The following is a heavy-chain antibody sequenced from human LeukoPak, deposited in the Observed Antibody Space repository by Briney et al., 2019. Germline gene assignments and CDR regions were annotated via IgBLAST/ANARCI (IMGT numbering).Heavy chain of an antibody. Sequence: SETLSLTCAVYGGSFSGYYWSWIRQPPGKGLEWIGEINHSGSTNYNPSLKSRVTISVDTSKNQFSLKLSSVTAADTAVYYCAKVSYYDSSGYPFNWFDPWGQGTLVTVSS. V-gene: IGHV4-34*01. CDR1: GGSFSGYY. CDR2: INHSGST. J-gene: IGHJ5*02. CDR3: AKVSYYDSSGYPFNWFDP. D-gene: IGHD3-22*01.